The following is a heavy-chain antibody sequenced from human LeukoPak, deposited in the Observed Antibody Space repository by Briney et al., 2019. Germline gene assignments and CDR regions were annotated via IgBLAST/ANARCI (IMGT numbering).Heavy chain of an antibody. CDR3: ARGGPRDGYKY. CDR1: GVTFSSYW. V-gene: IGHV3-7*01. Sequence: GGSLRLSCAASGVTFSSYWISWVRQAPGKGLEWVANIKQDGSEKYYVDSVKGRFTISRDNAKNSLYLQMNSLRAEDTAVYYCARGGPRDGYKYWGQGTLVTVSS. CDR2: IKQDGSEK. D-gene: IGHD5-24*01. J-gene: IGHJ4*02.